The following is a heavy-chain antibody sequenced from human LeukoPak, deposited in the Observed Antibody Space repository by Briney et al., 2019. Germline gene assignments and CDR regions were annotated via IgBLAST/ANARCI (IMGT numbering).Heavy chain of an antibody. CDR3: VMVRGVIPW. CDR1: GGSFSGYY. CDR2: INHSGST. D-gene: IGHD3-10*01. J-gene: IGHJ4*02. Sequence: KTSETLSLTCAVYGGSFSGYYWSWIRQPPGKGPEWIGEINHSGSTNYNPSLKSRVTISVDTSKNQFSLKLSSVTAADTAVYYCVMVRGVIPWWGQGTLVTVSS. V-gene: IGHV4-34*01.